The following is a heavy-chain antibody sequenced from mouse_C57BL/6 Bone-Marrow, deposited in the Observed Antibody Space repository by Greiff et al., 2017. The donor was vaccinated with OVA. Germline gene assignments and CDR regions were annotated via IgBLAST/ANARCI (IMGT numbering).Heavy chain of an antibody. J-gene: IGHJ4*01. V-gene: IGHV1-59*01. Sequence: QVQLQQPGAELVRPGTSVKLSCKASGYTFTSYWMHWVKQRPGQGLEWIGVIDPSDSYTNYNQKFKGKATLTVDTSSSTAYMQLSSLTSEDSAVYYCASVATDAMDDWGQGTSVTVSS. CDR1: GYTFTSYW. CDR2: IDPSDSYT. CDR3: ASVATDAMDD. D-gene: IGHD1-1*02.